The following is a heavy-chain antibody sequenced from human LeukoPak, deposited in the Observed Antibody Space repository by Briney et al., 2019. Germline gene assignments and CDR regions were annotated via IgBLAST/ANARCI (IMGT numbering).Heavy chain of an antibody. J-gene: IGHJ4*02. CDR1: GGSISSYY. CDR3: ARRGVDYYFDY. Sequence: SETLSLTCTVSGGSISSYYWSWMRQPPGKGLEWIGYIYYSGSTNYNPSLKSRVTISVDTSKNQFSLKLSSVTAADTAVYYCARRGVDYYFDYWGQGTLVTVSS. V-gene: IGHV4-59*08. D-gene: IGHD2-2*01. CDR2: IYYSGST.